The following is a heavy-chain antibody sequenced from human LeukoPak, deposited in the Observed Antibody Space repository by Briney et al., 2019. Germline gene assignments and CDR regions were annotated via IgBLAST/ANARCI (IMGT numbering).Heavy chain of an antibody. J-gene: IGHJ3*02. CDR2: IYYSGST. CDR3: AASQDYYDSSGYYFGKTGHDAFDI. D-gene: IGHD3-22*01. Sequence: SETLSLTCTVSGGSISSSSYYWGWIRQPPGKGLEWIGGIYYSGSTYYNPSLKSRVTISVDTSKNQFSLKLSSVTAADTAVYYCAASQDYYDSSGYYFGKTGHDAFDIWGQGTMVTVSS. CDR1: GGSISSSSYY. V-gene: IGHV4-39*01.